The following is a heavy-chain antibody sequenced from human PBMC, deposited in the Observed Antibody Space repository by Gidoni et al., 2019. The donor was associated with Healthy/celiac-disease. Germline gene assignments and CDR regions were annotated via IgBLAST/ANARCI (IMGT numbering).Heavy chain of an antibody. D-gene: IGHD2-21*02. J-gene: IGHJ6*03. CDR1: GGSFSGYY. V-gene: IGHV4-34*01. CDR2: SNHSGSN. CDR3: VRGPTAPYYYYYMEV. Sequence: QVQLQQWGAGLLKPSETLSLTCAVYGGSFSGYYCSWIRQPPGKGLEWIVESNHSGSNNYNPSLNSRVTISVDTSKDQFSLKLCFVSAPDTAVYYCVRGPTAPYYYYYMEVWGKGTTVTVSS.